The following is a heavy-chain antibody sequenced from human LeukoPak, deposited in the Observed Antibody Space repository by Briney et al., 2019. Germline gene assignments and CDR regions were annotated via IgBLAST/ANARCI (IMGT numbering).Heavy chain of an antibody. CDR2: IYYSGST. CDR3: ARECNDFSLNWFDP. D-gene: IGHD3-3*01. J-gene: IGHJ5*02. CDR1: GGSISSGDYY. V-gene: IGHV4-30-4*01. Sequence: PSQTLSLTCTVSGGSISSGDYYWSWIRQPPGKGLEWIGYIYYSGSTYYNPSLKSRVTISVDTSKNQFSLKLSSVTAADTAVYYCARECNDFSLNWFDPWGQGTLVTVSS.